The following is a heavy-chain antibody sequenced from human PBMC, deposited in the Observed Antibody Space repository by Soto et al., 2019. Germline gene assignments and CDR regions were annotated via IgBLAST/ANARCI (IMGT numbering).Heavy chain of an antibody. CDR3: ARDKAARPGWWFDP. D-gene: IGHD6-6*01. CDR1: GYTFTSYG. V-gene: IGHV1-18*01. Sequence: ASVKVSCKASGYTFTSYGISWVRQAPGQGLEWMGWISAYNGNTNYAQRLQGRVTMTTDTSMSTAHMELRSLRSDDPAVYYCARDKAARPGWWFDPWGQGQWSPSPQ. CDR2: ISAYNGNT. J-gene: IGHJ5*02.